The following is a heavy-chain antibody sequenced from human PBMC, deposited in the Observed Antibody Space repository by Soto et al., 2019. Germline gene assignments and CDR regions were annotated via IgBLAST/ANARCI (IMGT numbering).Heavy chain of an antibody. J-gene: IGHJ3*02. V-gene: IGHV3-48*01. CDR2: ISSSSSTI. D-gene: IGHD3-3*01. CDR1: GFTFSSYS. CDR3: ARDRKRITIFGVATRAFDI. Sequence: GGSLRLSCAASGFTFSSYSMNWVRQDPGKGLEWVSYISSSSSTIYYADSVKGRFTISRDNAKNSLYLQMNSLRAEDTAVYYCARDRKRITIFGVATRAFDIWGQGTMVTVSS.